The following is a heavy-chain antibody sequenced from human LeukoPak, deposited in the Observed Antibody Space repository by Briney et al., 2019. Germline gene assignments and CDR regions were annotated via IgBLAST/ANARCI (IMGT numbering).Heavy chain of an antibody. V-gene: IGHV3-64*01. D-gene: IGHD6-13*01. Sequence: PGGSLRLSCVASGFTFSSYAMHWVRQAPGKGLEYVSAISSNGGSTYYANSVKGRFTISRDNSKNTLYLQMGSLRAEDMAVYYCAKGEYSSSWYAEYFQHWGQGTLVTASS. CDR1: GFTFSSYA. CDR3: AKGEYSSSWYAEYFQH. J-gene: IGHJ1*01. CDR2: ISSNGGST.